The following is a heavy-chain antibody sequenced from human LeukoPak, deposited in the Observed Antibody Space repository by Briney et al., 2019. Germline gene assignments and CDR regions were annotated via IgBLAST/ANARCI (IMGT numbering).Heavy chain of an antibody. D-gene: IGHD6-13*01. V-gene: IGHV3-20*04. CDR3: ARETGRQLGDYYYYYYMDV. J-gene: IGHJ6*03. Sequence: PGGSLRLSCAASGFTFDDYGMSWVRQAPGKGLEWVSGINWNGGSTGYADSVKGRCTISRDNAKNSLYLQMSSLRAEDTALYYCARETGRQLGDYYYYYYMDVWGKGTTVTVSS. CDR1: GFTFDDYG. CDR2: INWNGGST.